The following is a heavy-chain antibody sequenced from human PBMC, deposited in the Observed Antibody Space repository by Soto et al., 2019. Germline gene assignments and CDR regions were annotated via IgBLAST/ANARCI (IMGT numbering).Heavy chain of an antibody. CDR3: ARDKEPIGFWIGYAY. CDR1: GFTFKTYW. CDR2: IMQDGSET. D-gene: IGHD3-3*01. J-gene: IGHJ4*02. Sequence: PGGSLRLSCAASGFTFKTYWMGWFRQAPGKGLEWVASIMQDGSETYYVDSVKGRFSISRDNAKNSLHLQMKSMTAEDTAVFYCARDKEPIGFWIGYAYWGEGTRGTDS. V-gene: IGHV3-7*03.